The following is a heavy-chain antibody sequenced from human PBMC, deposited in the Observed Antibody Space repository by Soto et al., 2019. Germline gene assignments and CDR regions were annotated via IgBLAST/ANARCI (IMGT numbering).Heavy chain of an antibody. V-gene: IGHV3-66*01. D-gene: IGHD2-2*01. CDR2: IYSGGST. J-gene: IGHJ4*02. Sequence: GGSLRLSCAASGFTVSSNYMSWVRQAPGKGLEWVSVIYSGGSTYYANSVKGRFTISRDNSKNTLYLQMGSLRAEDMAVYYCAREGYCSSTSCYSFDYWGQGTLVTVSS. CDR1: GFTVSSNY. CDR3: AREGYCSSTSCYSFDY.